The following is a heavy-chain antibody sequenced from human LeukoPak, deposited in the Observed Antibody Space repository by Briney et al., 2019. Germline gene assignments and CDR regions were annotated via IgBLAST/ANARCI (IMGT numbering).Heavy chain of an antibody. J-gene: IGHJ5*02. CDR3: ARDYYYDSSGYNEDWFDP. V-gene: IGHV1-2*02. D-gene: IGHD3-22*01. Sequence: ASVKVSCKASGYTFTGYYMHWVRQAPGQGLAWMGWINPNSGGTNYAQKFQGRVTMTRDTSISTAYMELSRLRSDDTAVYYCARDYYYDSSGYNEDWFDPWGQGTLVTVSS. CDR1: GYTFTGYY. CDR2: INPNSGGT.